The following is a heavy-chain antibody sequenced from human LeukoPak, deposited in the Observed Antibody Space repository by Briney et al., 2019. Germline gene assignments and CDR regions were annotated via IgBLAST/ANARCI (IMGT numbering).Heavy chain of an antibody. CDR3: AILPGTDFDY. V-gene: IGHV3-30-3*01. CDR2: ISYDGSNK. D-gene: IGHD1-1*01. Sequence: GRSLRLSCAASGFTFSSYAMHWVRQAPGKGLEWVAVISYDGSNKYYADSVKGRFTISRDNSKNTLYLQMNSLRAEDTAVYYCAILPGTDFDYWGPGTLVTVSS. CDR1: GFTFSSYA. J-gene: IGHJ4*02.